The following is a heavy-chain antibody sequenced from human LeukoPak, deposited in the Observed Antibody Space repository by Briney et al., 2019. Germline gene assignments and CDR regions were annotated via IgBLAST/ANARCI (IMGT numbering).Heavy chain of an antibody. Sequence: GRSLRLSCAASGFTFSNCGMHWVRQAPGKGLEWVAIIWYDGSNKYYADSVKGRFTISRDDSKNTLYLQMNSLRVEDTAVYYCARNGQGCGYDLCPFDIWGQGTMVTVSS. J-gene: IGHJ3*02. CDR3: ARNGQGCGYDLCPFDI. CDR1: GFTFSNCG. D-gene: IGHD5-12*01. CDR2: IWYDGSNK. V-gene: IGHV3-33*01.